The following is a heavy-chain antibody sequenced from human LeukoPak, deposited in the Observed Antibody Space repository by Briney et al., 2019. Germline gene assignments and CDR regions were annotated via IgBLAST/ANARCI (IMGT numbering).Heavy chain of an antibody. J-gene: IGHJ6*03. Sequence: PGGSLRLSCVASGFMFSRYAMNWVRLAPGKGLEWVSLISSSANYIYYADSVKGRFTVSRDNAKNSLNLQMNSLRVEDTAVYYCAREYKDSSGWPTNYYYYMDVWGKGTTVTISS. CDR1: GFMFSRYA. CDR3: AREYKDSSGWPTNYYYYMDV. D-gene: IGHD6-19*01. V-gene: IGHV3-21*04. CDR2: ISSSANYI.